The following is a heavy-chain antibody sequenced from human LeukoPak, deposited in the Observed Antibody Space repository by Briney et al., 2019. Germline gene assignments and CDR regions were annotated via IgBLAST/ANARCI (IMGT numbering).Heavy chain of an antibody. Sequence: GGSLRLSCAASGFSFSDSYMTWVRQAPGKGLEWLSYISGNSGDINYADSLMGRSTISRDNAKNSLYLQINSLRAEDTAIYYCARRGYSDSSGYDYWGQGTLVTVSS. CDR2: ISGNSGDI. CDR3: ARRGYSDSSGYDY. J-gene: IGHJ4*02. V-gene: IGHV3-11*06. CDR1: GFSFSDSY. D-gene: IGHD3-22*01.